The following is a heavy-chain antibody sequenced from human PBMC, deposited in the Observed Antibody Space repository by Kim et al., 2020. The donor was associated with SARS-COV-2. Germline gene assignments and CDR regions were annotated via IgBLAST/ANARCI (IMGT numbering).Heavy chain of an antibody. CDR2: FDPEDGET. J-gene: IGHJ6*02. V-gene: IGHV1-24*01. CDR3: ATVTFGVVTHYYYYGMDV. CDR1: GYTLTELS. Sequence: ASVKVSCKVSGYTLTELSMHWVRQAPGKGLEWMGGFDPEDGETIYAQKFQGRVTMTEDTSTDTAYMELSSLRSEDTAVYYCATVTFGVVTHYYYYGMDVWGQGTTVTVSS. D-gene: IGHD3-3*01.